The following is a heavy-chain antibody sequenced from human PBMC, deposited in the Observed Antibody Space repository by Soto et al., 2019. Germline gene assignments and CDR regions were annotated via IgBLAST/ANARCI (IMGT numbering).Heavy chain of an antibody. V-gene: IGHV1-69*13. D-gene: IGHD5-12*01. CDR3: AREQHLGDGYNLFDY. CDR2: IIPIFGTA. CDR1: GGTFSSYA. J-gene: IGHJ4*02. Sequence: GASVKVSCKASGGTFSSYAISWVRQAPGQGLEWMGGIIPIFGTANYAQKFQGRVTITADESTSTAYMELSSLRSEDTAVYYCAREQHLGDGYNLFDYWGQGTLVTVSS.